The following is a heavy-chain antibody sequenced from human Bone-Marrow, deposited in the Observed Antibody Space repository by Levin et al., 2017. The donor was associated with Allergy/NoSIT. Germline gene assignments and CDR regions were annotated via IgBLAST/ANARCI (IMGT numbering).Heavy chain of an antibody. D-gene: IGHD6-19*01. CDR3: AKDYTSGWYEEQPLRYSYYGMDV. J-gene: IGHJ6*02. Sequence: GGSLRLSCAASGFRFSRYLMSWVRQAPGKGLEWVSGISGSGTYTYYAASVKGRFTISRDNSKNTVYLQMNSLRAEDTAAYYCAKDYTSGWYEEQPLRYSYYGMDVWGQGTTVTVSS. CDR2: ISGSGTYT. V-gene: IGHV3-23*01. CDR1: GFRFSRYL.